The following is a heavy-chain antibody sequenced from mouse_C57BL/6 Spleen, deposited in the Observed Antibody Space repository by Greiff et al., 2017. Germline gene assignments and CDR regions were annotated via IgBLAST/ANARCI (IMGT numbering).Heavy chain of an antibody. CDR3: ASASTGIYAMDY. V-gene: IGHV1-59*01. Sequence: VQLQQSGAELVRPGTSVKLSCKASGYTFTSYWMHWVKQRPGQGLEWIGVIDPSDSYTNYNQKFKGKATLTVDTSSSTAYMQLSSLTSEDSAVYYCASASTGIYAMDYWGQGTSVTVSS. J-gene: IGHJ4*01. CDR1: GYTFTSYW. CDR2: IDPSDSYT. D-gene: IGHD4-1*02.